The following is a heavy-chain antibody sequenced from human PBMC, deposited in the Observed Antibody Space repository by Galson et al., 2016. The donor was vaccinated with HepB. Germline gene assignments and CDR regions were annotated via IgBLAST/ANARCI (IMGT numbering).Heavy chain of an antibody. V-gene: IGHV4-39*07. D-gene: IGHD2-2*02. CDR1: GGSISSSSYY. CDR2: MYYSGST. CDR3: ARDGGYCSSTSCYTRWFDP. Sequence: ETLSLTCTVSGGSISSSSYYWGWIRQPPGKGLEWIGSMYYSGSTYYNPSLKSRVTISVDKSKNQFSLKLSSVTAADTAVYYCARDGGYCSSTSCYTRWFDPWGQGTLVTVSS. J-gene: IGHJ5*02.